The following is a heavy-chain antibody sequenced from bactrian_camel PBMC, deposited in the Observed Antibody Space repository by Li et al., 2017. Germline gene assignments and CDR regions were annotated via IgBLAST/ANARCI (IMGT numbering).Heavy chain of an antibody. J-gene: IGHJ4*01. CDR2: IDTDGNT. CDR1: RYTIGVYC. CDR3: AAGPWYTDEYKY. D-gene: IGHD6*01. V-gene: IGHV3S53*01. Sequence: LVESGGGSVQSGGSLRLSCAASRYTIGVYCMGWFRQTPGKERERVAEIDTDGNTSYADSVKGRFTIARDNTKNTVYLQMLSLKSEDTALYYCAAGPWYTDEYKYWGQGTQVTVS.